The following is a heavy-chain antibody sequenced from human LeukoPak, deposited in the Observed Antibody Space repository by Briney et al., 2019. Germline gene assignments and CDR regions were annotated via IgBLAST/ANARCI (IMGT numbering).Heavy chain of an antibody. Sequence: PGGSLRLSCVASGFTFSSYGMHWVRQAPGKGLEWVAVISYDGSNKYYADSVKGRFTISRDNSKNTLYLQMNSLRAEDTAVYYCAKDGHYDSSGYYGVFDYWGQGTLVTVSS. CDR3: AKDGHYDSSGYYGVFDY. V-gene: IGHV3-30*18. CDR1: GFTFSSYG. CDR2: ISYDGSNK. D-gene: IGHD3-22*01. J-gene: IGHJ4*02.